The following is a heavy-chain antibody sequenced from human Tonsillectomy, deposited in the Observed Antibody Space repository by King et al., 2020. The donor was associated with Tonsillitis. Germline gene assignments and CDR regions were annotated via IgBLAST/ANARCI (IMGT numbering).Heavy chain of an antibody. V-gene: IGHV3-30*04. CDR3: TRASYGGNSVYFDH. Sequence: VQLVESGGGVVQPGRSLTLSCTASGFTFTSYSIHWVRQAPGKGLEWVALISYDGSNEYYAQSVDGRFTISRDNSKDTVYLQMNGLRTEDTAVYYCTRASYGGNSVYFDHWGQGTLVTVSS. CDR2: ISYDGSNE. CDR1: GFTFTSYS. D-gene: IGHD4-23*01. J-gene: IGHJ4*02.